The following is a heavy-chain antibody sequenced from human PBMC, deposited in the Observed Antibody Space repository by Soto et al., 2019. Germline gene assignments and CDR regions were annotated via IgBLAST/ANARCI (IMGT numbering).Heavy chain of an antibody. J-gene: IGHJ4*02. Sequence: GGSLRLSCAASGFNLSHPWMTWVRQAAGKGLEWVGHIKSKTDGGTADYAAPVKGRFTISRDDSKNTVYLQMNSLKTEDAAVYYCTTGLYYDPLMGYRNADYRGKGAPATVSS. V-gene: IGHV3-15*01. CDR3: TTGLYYDPLMGYRNADY. CDR2: IKSKTDGGTA. CDR1: GFNLSHPW. D-gene: IGHD3-9*01.